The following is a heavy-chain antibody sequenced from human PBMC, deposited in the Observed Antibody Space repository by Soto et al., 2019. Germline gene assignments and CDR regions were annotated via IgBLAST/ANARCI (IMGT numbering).Heavy chain of an antibody. CDR1: GDSVSSNSAA. J-gene: IGHJ4*02. CDR3: ASIYSGYDWSFDY. Sequence: SQTLSLTCAISGDSVSSNSAAWNWIRRSPSRGLEWLGRTYYRSKWYNDYAVSVKSRITINPDTSKNQFSLQLNSVTPEDTAVYYCASIYSGYDWSFDYWGQGTLVTVSS. D-gene: IGHD5-12*01. CDR2: TYYRSKWYN. V-gene: IGHV6-1*01.